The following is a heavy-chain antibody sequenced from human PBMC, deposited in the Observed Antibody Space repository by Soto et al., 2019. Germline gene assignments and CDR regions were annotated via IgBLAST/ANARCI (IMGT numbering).Heavy chain of an antibody. V-gene: IGHV4-30-4*08. Sequence: SETLSLTCTVSGCSISSGGYYWSWIRQPPGKGLEWIGYIYYSGSTYYNPSLKSRLTMSVDTSKNQFSLKLSSVTAADTAVYYCARDRAKWKDYYYYGMDVWGQGTTVTVSS. CDR3: ARDRAKWKDYYYYGMDV. CDR1: GCSISSGGYY. D-gene: IGHD1-20*01. J-gene: IGHJ6*02. CDR2: IYYSGST.